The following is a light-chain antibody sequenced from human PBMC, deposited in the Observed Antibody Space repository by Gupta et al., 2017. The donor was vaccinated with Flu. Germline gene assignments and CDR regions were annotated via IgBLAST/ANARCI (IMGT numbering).Light chain of an antibody. CDR2: DAS. V-gene: IGKV1-39*01. CDR1: QSISSR. J-gene: IGKJ3*01. CDR3: QQTSTTPFT. Sequence: DIQMTQSPSALSASIGDRVTITCRASQSISSRLNWYQQKPGKAPKLLIYDASSLQSGVPSRFYGGGSGTDFTLTIGRLQPEDFAAYFCQQTSTTPFTFGPGTKVDIK.